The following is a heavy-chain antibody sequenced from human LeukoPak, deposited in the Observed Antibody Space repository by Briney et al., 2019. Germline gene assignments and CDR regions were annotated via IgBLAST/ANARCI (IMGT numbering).Heavy chain of an antibody. CDR3: AREGLLVYYDYPDY. V-gene: IGHV1-2*02. CDR1: GYTFTSYY. CDR2: INPKSGSP. J-gene: IGHJ4*02. D-gene: IGHD3-22*01. Sequence: ASVKVSCKASGYTFTSYYMHWVRQAPGQGLEWMGWINPKSGSPNYAQRFQGRISMTRDTSISTVYMELRSLRSDDTAVYYCAREGLLVYYDYPDYWGQGTLVTVSS.